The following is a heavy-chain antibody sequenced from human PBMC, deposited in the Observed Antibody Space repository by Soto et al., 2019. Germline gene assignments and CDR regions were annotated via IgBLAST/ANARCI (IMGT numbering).Heavy chain of an antibody. J-gene: IGHJ6*02. CDR1: GGTFSSYA. D-gene: IGHD3-10*01. CDR2: IIPIFGTA. V-gene: IGHV1-69*01. Sequence: QVQLVQSGAEVKKPGSSVKVSCKASGGTFSSYAISWVRQAPGQGLEWVGGIIPIFGTANSAQKFQGRVTITADESTSTAYMELSSLRSEDTAVYYCATGGGLALTYYYYGMDVWGQGTTVTVSS. CDR3: ATGGGLALTYYYYGMDV.